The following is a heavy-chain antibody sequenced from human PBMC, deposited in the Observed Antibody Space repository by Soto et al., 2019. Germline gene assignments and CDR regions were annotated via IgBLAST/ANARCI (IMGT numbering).Heavy chain of an antibody. Sequence: PSETLSLTCTVSGGSISSSSYYWGWIRQPPGKGLEWIGSIYYSGSTYYNPSLKSRVTISVDTSKNQFSLKLSSVTAADTAVYYCDAYDFWSGYLRGMVLWGQGTTVTDPS. J-gene: IGHJ6*02. CDR3: DAYDFWSGYLRGMVL. V-gene: IGHV4-39*01. CDR1: GGSISSSSYY. D-gene: IGHD3-3*01. CDR2: IYYSGST.